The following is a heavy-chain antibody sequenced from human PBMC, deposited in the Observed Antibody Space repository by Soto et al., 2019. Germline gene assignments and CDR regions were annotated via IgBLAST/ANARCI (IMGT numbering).Heavy chain of an antibody. CDR1: GGSISSGGYY. CDR2: IYYSGST. Sequence: SETLSLTCTVSGGSISSGGYYWSWIRQHPGKGLEWIGYIYYSGSTYNNPSLKSRVTISVDTSKNQFSLKLSSVTAADTAVYYCSRLDSSCYYYGYYFDYWGQGTLVTVSS. D-gene: IGHD3-22*01. CDR3: SRLDSSCYYYGYYFDY. V-gene: IGHV4-31*03. J-gene: IGHJ4*02.